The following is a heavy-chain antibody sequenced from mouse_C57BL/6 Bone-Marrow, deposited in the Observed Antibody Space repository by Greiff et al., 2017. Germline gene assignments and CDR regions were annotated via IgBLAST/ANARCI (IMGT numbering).Heavy chain of an antibody. Sequence: EVKLVESGGGLVKPGGSLKLSCAASGFTFSDYGMHWVRQAPEKGLEWVAYISSGSSTIYYADKVKGRFTISRDNAKNTLFLQMTSLRSEDTAMYYCARDYYGSSPPFAYWGQGTLVTVSA. CDR3: ARDYYGSSPPFAY. D-gene: IGHD1-1*01. J-gene: IGHJ3*01. CDR2: ISSGSSTI. CDR1: GFTFSDYG. V-gene: IGHV5-17*01.